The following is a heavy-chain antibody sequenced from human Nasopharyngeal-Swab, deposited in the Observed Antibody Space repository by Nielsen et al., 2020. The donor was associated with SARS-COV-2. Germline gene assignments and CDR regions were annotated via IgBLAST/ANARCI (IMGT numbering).Heavy chain of an antibody. J-gene: IGHJ3*02. CDR3: ARYGERITIFGVVIKEAFDI. V-gene: IGHV4-39*01. Sequence: VRQMPGKGLEWIGSIYYSGSTYYNPSLKSRVTISVDTSKNQFSLKLSSVTAADTAVYYCARYGERITIFGVVIKEAFDIWGQGTTVTVSS. D-gene: IGHD3-3*01. CDR2: IYYSGST.